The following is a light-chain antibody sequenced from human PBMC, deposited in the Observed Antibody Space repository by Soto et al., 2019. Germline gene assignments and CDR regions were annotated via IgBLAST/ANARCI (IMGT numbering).Light chain of an antibody. J-gene: IGKJ2*01. V-gene: IGKV3-20*01. CDR2: DAS. CDR1: QTVSSSF. Sequence: EVVLTQSPGTLSLSPGERATLSCRASQTVSSSFLAWFQQKPGQAPRLLIYDASTRAAGIPDRFSGSWSGRDFTLTITRLEPEDFAVYYCQQYGSSPRTFGQGTKLEIK. CDR3: QQYGSSPRT.